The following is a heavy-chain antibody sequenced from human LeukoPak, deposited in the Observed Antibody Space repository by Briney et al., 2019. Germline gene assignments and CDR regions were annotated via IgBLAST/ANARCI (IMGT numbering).Heavy chain of an antibody. D-gene: IGHD3-22*01. Sequence: SETLSLTCTVSGGSISSGDYYWTWIRQHPGEGLEWIGYISYVGSAYYNPSLQSRADISVDTSKNQFSLKLRSVTAADTAVYYCARTGPTLYDSTNYPFWYFDLWGRGTLVTVSS. CDR1: GGSISSGDYY. J-gene: IGHJ2*01. V-gene: IGHV4-31*03. CDR3: ARTGPTLYDSTNYPFWYFDL. CDR2: ISYVGSA.